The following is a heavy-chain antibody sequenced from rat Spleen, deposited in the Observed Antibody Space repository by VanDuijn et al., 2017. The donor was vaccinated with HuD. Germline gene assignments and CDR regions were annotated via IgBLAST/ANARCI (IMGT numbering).Heavy chain of an antibody. CDR1: GFTFNNYW. Sequence: EVQLMESGRGLVQPGRSLKLSCVASGFTFNNYWMTWIRQAPGKGLEWVATISYDGSSTYYRDSVKGRFTISRDNAKSTLYLQMDSLRSEDTATYYCARRGYNYYFDYWGQGVMVTVSS. D-gene: IGHD1-4*01. CDR3: ARRGYNYYFDY. J-gene: IGHJ2*01. CDR2: ISYDGSST. V-gene: IGHV5-31*01.